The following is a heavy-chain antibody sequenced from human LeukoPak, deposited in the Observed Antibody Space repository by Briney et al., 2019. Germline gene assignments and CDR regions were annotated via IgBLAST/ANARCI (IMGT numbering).Heavy chain of an antibody. V-gene: IGHV5-51*01. Sequence: GESLKISCKCSGYSFSNYWIGWVRPMPGKGLEWMAIIYPGDSDTRYSPSFQGQVIISADKSISTAYLQWSSLKASDTAMYYCARLSSNWSPFDCWGQGTLVTVSS. CDR3: ARLSSNWSPFDC. CDR1: GYSFSNYW. J-gene: IGHJ4*02. CDR2: IYPGDSDT. D-gene: IGHD6-13*01.